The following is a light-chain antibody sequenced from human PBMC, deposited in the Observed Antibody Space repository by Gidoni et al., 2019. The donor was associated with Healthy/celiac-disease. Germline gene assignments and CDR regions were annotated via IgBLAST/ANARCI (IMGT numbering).Light chain of an antibody. CDR2: LNSAGSH. Sequence: QLVLTQSPSASASLGASVKLTCTLSSGHSSYAIAWHQQQPEKGPRYLMKLNSAGSHSKGDGIPDRFSGSSSGAERYLTISSLQSEDEADYYCQTWGTGPRVFGGGTKLTVL. CDR1: SGHSSYA. V-gene: IGLV4-69*01. CDR3: QTWGTGPRV. J-gene: IGLJ3*02.